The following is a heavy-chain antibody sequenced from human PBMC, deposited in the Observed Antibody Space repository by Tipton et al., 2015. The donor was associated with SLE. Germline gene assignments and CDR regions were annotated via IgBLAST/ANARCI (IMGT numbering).Heavy chain of an antibody. CDR3: ARLGKGVMIAYYFYYMDV. CDR1: GGSFSGFY. Sequence: TLSLTCAVYGGSFSGFYWSWIRQPPGKGLEWIGEVNHSGRINYNPSLKSRVTISQDTSKNQFSLKLTSVTAADTAVYYCARLGKGVMIAYYFYYMDVWGKATTVTVSS. D-gene: IGHD2-21*01. J-gene: IGHJ6*03. V-gene: IGHV4-34*01. CDR2: VNHSGRI.